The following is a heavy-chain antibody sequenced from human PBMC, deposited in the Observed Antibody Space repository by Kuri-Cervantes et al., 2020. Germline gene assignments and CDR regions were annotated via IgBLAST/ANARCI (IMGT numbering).Heavy chain of an antibody. V-gene: IGHV4-59*08. CDR2: IYYSGST. Sequence: GSLRLSCTVSGGSISSYYWSWIRQPPGKGLEWIGYIYYSGSTNYNPSLKSRVTISVDRSKNQFSLKLSSVTAADTAVYYCARFAVRGVKPNYYYGMDVWGQGTTVTVSS. CDR3: ARFAVRGVKPNYYYGMDV. CDR1: GGSISSYY. D-gene: IGHD3-10*01. J-gene: IGHJ6*02.